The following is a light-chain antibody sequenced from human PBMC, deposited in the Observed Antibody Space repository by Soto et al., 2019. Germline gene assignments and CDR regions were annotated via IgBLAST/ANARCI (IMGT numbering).Light chain of an antibody. CDR2: EVS. CDR1: SSDVGGYNY. CDR3: SIYTSSSTYV. Sequence: QSALTQPASVSGSPGQSITISCTGTSSDVGGYNYVSWYQQHPGKAPKLMIYEVSNWPSGLSNRFSGSKSGNTASLTISGLQAEDEADYYCSIYTSSSTYVFGTGTKLTVL. V-gene: IGLV2-14*01. J-gene: IGLJ1*01.